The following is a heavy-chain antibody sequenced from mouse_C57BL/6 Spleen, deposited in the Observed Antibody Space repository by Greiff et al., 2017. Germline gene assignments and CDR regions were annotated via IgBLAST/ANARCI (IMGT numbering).Heavy chain of an antibody. Sequence: QVQLQQSGPELVKPGASVKISCKASGYAFSSSWMNWVKQRPGKGLEWIGRIYPGDGDTNYNGKFKGKATLTADKSSSTAYMQLSSLTSEDSAVYFCARSQNKLYYFDCWGKGTTLTVSS. CDR1: GYAFSSSW. V-gene: IGHV1-82*01. CDR2: IYPGDGDT. CDR3: ARSQNKLYYFDC. J-gene: IGHJ2*01. D-gene: IGHD4-1*01.